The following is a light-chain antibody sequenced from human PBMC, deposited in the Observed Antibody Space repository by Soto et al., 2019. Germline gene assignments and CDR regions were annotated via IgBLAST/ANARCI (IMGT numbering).Light chain of an antibody. J-gene: IGKJ2*01. CDR2: DAS. CDR3: QQRSNWPPYT. Sequence: EIVLTHSPATLSLSPGERATLSCRASQSVSSYLAWYQHKPGQAPRLLIYDASNRATGIPARFSGSGSWTDFTLTISSLEPEDFAVYYCQQRSNWPPYTFCQGTKLEIK. CDR1: QSVSSY. V-gene: IGKV3-11*01.